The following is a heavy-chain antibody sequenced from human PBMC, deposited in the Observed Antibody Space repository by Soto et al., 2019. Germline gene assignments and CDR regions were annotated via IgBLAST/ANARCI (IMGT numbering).Heavy chain of an antibody. Sequence: PGGSLRLSCTASGFTFGDYAMSWFRQAPGKGLEWVGFIRSKAYGGTTEYAASVKGRFTISRDDSKSIAYLQMNSLKTEDTAVYYCTREESSSWYPPPDAFDIWGHGTMVTGSS. CDR1: GFTFGDYA. CDR3: TREESSSWYPPPDAFDI. V-gene: IGHV3-49*03. J-gene: IGHJ3*02. D-gene: IGHD6-13*01. CDR2: IRSKAYGGTT.